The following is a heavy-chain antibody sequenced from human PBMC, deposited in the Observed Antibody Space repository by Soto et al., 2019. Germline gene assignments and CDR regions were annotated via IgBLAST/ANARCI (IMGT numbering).Heavy chain of an antibody. CDR3: ARRLSGWVAP. CDR1: AGMMRRCY. Sequence: PENPPHTSTFSAGMMRRCYWICCRQLPGKGLEWIGYIYYSGSTNYNPSLKSRVTISVDTSKNQFSLKLSSVNAADTALDYCARRLSGWVAPWGQGPLVIV. V-gene: IGHV4-59*01. D-gene: IGHD6-19*01. J-gene: IGHJ5*02. CDR2: IYYSGST.